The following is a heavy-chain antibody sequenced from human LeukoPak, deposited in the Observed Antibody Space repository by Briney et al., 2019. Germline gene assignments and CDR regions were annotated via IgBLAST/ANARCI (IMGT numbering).Heavy chain of an antibody. V-gene: IGHV3-23*01. Sequence: RGGSLRLDCAASGFTFSSFAMSWVRQAPGKGLEWASAKSSSGASTYYAGSVKGPFTIPRNNSKNTLYLQMNSLRAEDTAVYYWAKGRGWLQSEPFDYWGQGTLVSVSS. J-gene: IGHJ4*02. D-gene: IGHD5-24*01. CDR3: AKGRGWLQSEPFDY. CDR2: KSSSGAST. CDR1: GFTFSSFA.